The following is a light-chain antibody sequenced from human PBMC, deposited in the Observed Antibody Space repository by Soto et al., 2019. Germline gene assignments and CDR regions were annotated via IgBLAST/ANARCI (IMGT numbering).Light chain of an antibody. CDR2: GAS. J-gene: IGKJ4*01. CDR1: QSVSSSY. CDR3: PEYGSSLV. V-gene: IGKV3-20*01. Sequence: THPPATLAVSAGDKRTEECRASQSVSSSYLAWYQQKPGQAPRLLIYGASSMAPGMPDGLSRRGSGTDFTVPISRLEREDFAVYFYPEYGSSLVFGAGTKVDIK.